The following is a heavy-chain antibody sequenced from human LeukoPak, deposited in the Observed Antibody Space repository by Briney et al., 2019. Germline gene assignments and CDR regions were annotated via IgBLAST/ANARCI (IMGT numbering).Heavy chain of an antibody. CDR2: INHSGST. D-gene: IGHD3-22*01. CDR3: ARRSRITMIVVVNRDDAFDI. V-gene: IGHV4-34*01. CDR1: GGSFSGYY. Sequence: SETLSLTCAVYGGSFSGYYWSWIRQPPGKGLEWNGEINHSGSTNYNPSLKSRVTISVDTSKNQFSLKLSSVTAADTAVYYCARRSRITMIVVVNRDDAFDIWGQGTMVTVSS. J-gene: IGHJ3*02.